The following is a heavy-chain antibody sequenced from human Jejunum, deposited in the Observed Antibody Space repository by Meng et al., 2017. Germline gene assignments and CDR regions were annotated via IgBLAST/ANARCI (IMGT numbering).Heavy chain of an antibody. CDR3: ARDKWNEAVDF. D-gene: IGHD1-20*01. CDR2: INPNGGGT. Sequence: ASVKVSCKASGYTFTTFYMHWVRQAPGQGLEWMGRINPNGGGTTYAQKFLGRVTMTRDTSISTVYMELSRRTSDDTAVYFCARDKWNEAVDFWGQGALVTVSS. J-gene: IGHJ4*02. CDR1: GYTFTTFY. V-gene: IGHV1-2*06.